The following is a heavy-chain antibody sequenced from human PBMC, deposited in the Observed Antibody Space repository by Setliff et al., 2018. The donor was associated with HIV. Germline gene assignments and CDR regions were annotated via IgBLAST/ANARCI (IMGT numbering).Heavy chain of an antibody. CDR1: GYTFTSYA. CDR2: INAGNGNT. V-gene: IGHV1-3*01. D-gene: IGHD1-7*01. Sequence: ASVKVSCKASGYTFTSYAIHWVRQAPGQRLEWMGWINAGNGNTKYSQEFQGRVTITRDTSTSTAYMELRSLRSDDTAVYYCARDNWDYGGADYWGQGTLVTVSS. J-gene: IGHJ4*02. CDR3: ARDNWDYGGADY.